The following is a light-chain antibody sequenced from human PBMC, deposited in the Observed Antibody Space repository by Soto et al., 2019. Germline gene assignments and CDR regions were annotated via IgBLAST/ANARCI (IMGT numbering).Light chain of an antibody. J-gene: IGKJ1*01. V-gene: IGKV4-1*01. CDR2: WAS. CDR1: RSVFYTSNEKDY. CDR3: QQYFAPPWT. Sequence: DIVMVQSPDSLAVSLGERATINCKSSRSVFYTSNEKDYLAWYQQRPGHSPTLLLSWASTRESGVPDRFSGSGSGTNFNLTITALQAEDGATYYCQQYFAPPWTFGQGTKVEVK.